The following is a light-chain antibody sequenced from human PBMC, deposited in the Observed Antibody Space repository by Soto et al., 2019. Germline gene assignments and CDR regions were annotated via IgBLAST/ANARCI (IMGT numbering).Light chain of an antibody. Sequence: QPVLTQSPSASASLGASVKLTCTLSSGHSSYAIAWHQQQPEKGPRYLMKLNSDGSHSKGDRIPDRFSGSSSGAERYLTISRLQYEDEADYYCQTWGTGTLVFGGGTQLTVL. J-gene: IGLJ2*01. CDR1: SGHSSYA. CDR3: QTWGTGTLV. V-gene: IGLV4-69*01. CDR2: LNSDGSH.